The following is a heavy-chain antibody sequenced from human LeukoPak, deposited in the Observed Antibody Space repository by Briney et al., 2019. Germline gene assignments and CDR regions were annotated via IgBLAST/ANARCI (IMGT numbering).Heavy chain of an antibody. J-gene: IGHJ4*02. V-gene: IGHV3-48*03. CDR3: ARVGWEPLAFDY. D-gene: IGHD1-26*01. CDR2: ISSSGSTI. CDR1: GFTFSSYE. Sequence: GGSLRLSCAVSGFTFSSYEMNWVRQAPGKGLEWVSYISSSGSTIYYADSVKGRFTISRDNAKNSLYLQMNSLRAEDTAVYYCARVGWEPLAFDYWGQGTLVTVSS.